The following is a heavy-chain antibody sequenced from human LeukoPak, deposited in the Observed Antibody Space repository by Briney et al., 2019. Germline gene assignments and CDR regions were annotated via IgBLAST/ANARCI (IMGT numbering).Heavy chain of an antibody. J-gene: IGHJ4*02. Sequence: PGGSLRLSCAASGFTFSSYSMNWARQAPGKGLEWVSSISSSSSYIYYADSVKGRFTISRDNAKNSLYLQMNSLRAEDTAVYYCARGSGSMVRGVTYYFDYWGQGTLVTVSS. D-gene: IGHD3-10*01. CDR2: ISSSSSYI. V-gene: IGHV3-21*01. CDR3: ARGSGSMVRGVTYYFDY. CDR1: GFTFSSYS.